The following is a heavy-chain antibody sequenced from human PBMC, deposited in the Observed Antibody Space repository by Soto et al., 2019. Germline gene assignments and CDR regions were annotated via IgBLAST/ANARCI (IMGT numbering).Heavy chain of an antibody. CDR1: CGSIIDVGYY. CDR2: IYYSGST. CDR3: ARDNHNRAPDNYYYYRDV. Sequence: SETLSPTYTVSCGSIIDVGYYWSRIRQQPRKGLEWIGYIYYSGSTYYNPCLNSRVTISVDTSKNQFSLKLSSVTAADTAVYYCARDNHNRAPDNYYYYRDVWGKGTMVTVSS. V-gene: IGHV4-31*03. J-gene: IGHJ6*03.